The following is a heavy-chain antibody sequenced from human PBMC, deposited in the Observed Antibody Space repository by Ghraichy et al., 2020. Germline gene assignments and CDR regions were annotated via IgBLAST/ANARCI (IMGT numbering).Heavy chain of an antibody. CDR3: AREDYYDSSGYYLAFDI. Sequence: ESLNISCTVSGGSISSYYWSWIRQPPGKGLEWIGYIYYSGSTNYNPSLKSRVTISVDTSKNQFSLKLSSVTAADTAVYYCAREDYYDSSGYYLAFDIWGQGTMVTVSS. CDR1: GGSISSYY. J-gene: IGHJ3*02. D-gene: IGHD3-22*01. CDR2: IYYSGST. V-gene: IGHV4-59*12.